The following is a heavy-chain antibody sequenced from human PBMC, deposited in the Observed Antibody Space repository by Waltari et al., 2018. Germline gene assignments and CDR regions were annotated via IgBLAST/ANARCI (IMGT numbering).Heavy chain of an antibody. CDR3: VRGVAGGFDI. Sequence: SSNYMSGGRQAPGKGLEWVSVLYGDGRTYYAESVKGRFIISRDNSKNTVYFQMNRLQTEDTAVYFCVRGVAGGFDIWGQGTLVTVSS. J-gene: IGHJ3*02. D-gene: IGHD6-19*01. V-gene: IGHV3-53*01. CDR2: LYGDGRT. CDR1: SSNY.